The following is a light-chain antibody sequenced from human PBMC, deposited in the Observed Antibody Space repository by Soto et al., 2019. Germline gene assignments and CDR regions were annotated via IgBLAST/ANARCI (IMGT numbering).Light chain of an antibody. CDR1: QPIDTS. CDR2: AAS. CDR3: QQSYSSPFT. Sequence: DIQMTQAPSSPSASVGDRVTITCRASQPIDTSLNWYQQKPGNAPRLLIYAASSLQSGVPLMFSGSGSGTDFTLTISSLQPEDFATYYCQQSYSSPFTFGPGTTVDIK. J-gene: IGKJ3*01. V-gene: IGKV1-39*01.